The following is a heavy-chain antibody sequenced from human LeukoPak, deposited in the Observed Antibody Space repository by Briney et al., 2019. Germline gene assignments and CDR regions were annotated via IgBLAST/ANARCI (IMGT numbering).Heavy chain of an antibody. D-gene: IGHD1-1*01. CDR2: IYYSGST. CDR1: GGSISSSSYY. J-gene: IGHJ4*02. CDR3: ACRERGYDY. Sequence: SKTLSLTCTVSGGSISSSSYYWGWIRQPPGKGLEWIGSIYYSGSTYYNPSLKSRVTISVDTSKNQFSLKLSSVTAADTAVYYCACRERGYDYWGQGTLVTVSS. V-gene: IGHV4-39*07.